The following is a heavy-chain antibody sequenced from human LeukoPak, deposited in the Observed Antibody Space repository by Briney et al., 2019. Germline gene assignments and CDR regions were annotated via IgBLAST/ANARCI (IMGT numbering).Heavy chain of an antibody. V-gene: IGHV3-23*01. CDR1: GFTFSSYG. CDR2: ISGSGGST. J-gene: IGHJ4*02. CDR3: AKWVVPAATGYFDY. Sequence: GGTLRLSCAASGFTFSSYGMSWVRQAPGKGLEWVSAISGSGGSTYYADSVKGRFTISRDNSKNTLYLQMNSLRAEDTAVYYCAKWVVPAATGYFDYWGQGTLVTVSS. D-gene: IGHD2-2*01.